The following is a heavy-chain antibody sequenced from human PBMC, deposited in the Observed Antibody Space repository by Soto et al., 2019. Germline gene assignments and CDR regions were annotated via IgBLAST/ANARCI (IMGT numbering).Heavy chain of an antibody. Sequence: QITLKESGPTLVKPTQTLTLTCTFSGFSLSSSGVGVGWIRQPPGKALEWLALIYWDDDKRYRPSLKSRLTITKDTSKNQVVLTMTKMDPVDTATYYCAYSLRGLPLAYWGQGTLVTVSS. CDR2: IYWDDDK. J-gene: IGHJ4*02. D-gene: IGHD1-26*01. CDR1: GFSLSSSGVG. V-gene: IGHV2-5*02. CDR3: AYSLRGLPLAY.